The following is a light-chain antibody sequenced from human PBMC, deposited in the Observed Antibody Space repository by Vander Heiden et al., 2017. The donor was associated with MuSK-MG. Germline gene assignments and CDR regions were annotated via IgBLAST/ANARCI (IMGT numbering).Light chain of an antibody. J-gene: IGKJ4*01. CDR3: QQYNNWTSLT. CDR2: GAS. V-gene: IGKV3-15*01. CDR1: QSVSSN. Sequence: EIVMTQSPATLSVSPGERATLSCRASQSVSSNLAWYQQKPGQAPRLLIYGASTRATGIPARFSGSGSETEFTLTISSLQSEDFAVDDCQQYNNWTSLTFGGGTKVEIK.